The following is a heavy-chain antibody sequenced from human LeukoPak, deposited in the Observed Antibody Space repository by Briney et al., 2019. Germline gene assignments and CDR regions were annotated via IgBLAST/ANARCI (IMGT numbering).Heavy chain of an antibody. D-gene: IGHD5-18*01. CDR3: ARHLSGVTGYTYGRGIDY. V-gene: IGHV3-7*01. Sequence: GGSLRLSCAASGFTFRSYWMDWVRQAPGKGLEWVANIKQDGSEMYYVDSVKGRFTISRDNTKNSLFLHMSTLRAEDTAVYYCARHLSGVTGYTYGRGIDYWGQGTLVTVSS. CDR1: GFTFRSYW. J-gene: IGHJ4*02. CDR2: IKQDGSEM.